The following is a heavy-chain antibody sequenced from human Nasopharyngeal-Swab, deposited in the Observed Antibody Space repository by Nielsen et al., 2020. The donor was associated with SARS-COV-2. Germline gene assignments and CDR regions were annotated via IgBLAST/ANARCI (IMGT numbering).Heavy chain of an antibody. CDR2: VIPILHTS. Sequence: SVKVSCKASGGTFSNYGISWVRQAPGQGLEWVGRVIPILHTSNYALKFQGRVSVTAEKSTNTAYMELSSLRSEDTAVYYCATINYFHHRSFSFEYWGQGSLVTVSS. V-gene: IGHV1-69*04. CDR3: ATINYFHHRSFSFEY. CDR1: GGTFSNYG. J-gene: IGHJ4*02. D-gene: IGHD3-10*01.